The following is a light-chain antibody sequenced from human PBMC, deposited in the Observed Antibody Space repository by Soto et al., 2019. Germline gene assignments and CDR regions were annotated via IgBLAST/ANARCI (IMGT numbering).Light chain of an antibody. CDR3: QSYDSSLSGYV. V-gene: IGLV1-40*01. J-gene: IGLJ1*01. CDR1: SSSIGAGYD. CDR2: GNS. Sequence: QSVLTQPPSVSGAPGQRVTISCTGSSSSIGAGYDVHWYQQLPGTAPKLLIYGNSNRPSRVPDRSSGSRSGTSASLAITGLQAEDEGDYYCQSYDSSLSGYVFGTGTKVTVL.